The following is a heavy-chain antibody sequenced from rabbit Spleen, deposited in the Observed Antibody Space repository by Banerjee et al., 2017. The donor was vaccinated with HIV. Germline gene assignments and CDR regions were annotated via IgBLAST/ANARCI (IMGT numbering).Heavy chain of an antibody. CDR2: VYAGSSGNT. D-gene: IGHD8-1*01. CDR3: ARDTGSSFSSYGMDL. V-gene: IGHV1S40*01. Sequence: QSLEESGGGLVKPGASLTLTCKASGFSFNSGYDMCWVRQAPGKGLEWIACVYAGSSGNTYYASWAKGRFTISRTSSTTVTLRMTSLTVADTATYFCARDTGSSFSSYGMDLWGQGTLVTVS. CDR1: GFSFNSGYD. J-gene: IGHJ6*01.